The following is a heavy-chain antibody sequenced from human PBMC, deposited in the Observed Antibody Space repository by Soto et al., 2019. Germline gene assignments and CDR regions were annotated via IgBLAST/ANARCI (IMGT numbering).Heavy chain of an antibody. D-gene: IGHD3-16*02. CDR1: GYTFTSYD. J-gene: IGHJ5*02. CDR2: MNPNSGNT. V-gene: IGHV1-8*01. CDR3: ARGGRLHLGELSSPFDP. Sequence: QVQLVQSGAEVKKPGASVKVSCKASGYTFTSYDINWVRQATGQGLEWMGWMNPNSGNTGYAQKFQGRVTMTTNTSISTAYMELSSLRSEDTAVYYCARGGRLHLGELSSPFDPWGQGTLVTVSS.